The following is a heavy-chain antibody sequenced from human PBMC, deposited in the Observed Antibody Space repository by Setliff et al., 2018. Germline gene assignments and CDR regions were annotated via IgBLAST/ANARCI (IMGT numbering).Heavy chain of an antibody. CDR2: IYPGDSDT. V-gene: IGHV5-51*01. CDR1: GYSFTSYW. J-gene: IGHJ5*02. CDR3: ARQYYNFWSGYSPKKGWFDP. D-gene: IGHD3-3*01. Sequence: GESLKISCKGSGYSFTSYWIAWVRQMPGKGLEWMGIIYPGDSDTRYSPSFEGQVTISADKSISTAYLQWSSLKASDTAMYYCARQYYNFWSGYSPKKGWFDPWGQGTRVTVSS.